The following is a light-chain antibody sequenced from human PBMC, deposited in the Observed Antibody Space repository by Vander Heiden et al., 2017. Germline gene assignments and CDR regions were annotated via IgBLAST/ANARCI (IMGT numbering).Light chain of an antibody. CDR1: QSVSSY. CDR3: QQRSNWPAWT. V-gene: IGKV3-11*01. CDR2: DAS. J-gene: IGKJ1*01. Sequence: EILLTQSPATLPLSPAETPTLSCRASQSVSSYLAWYQQKPGQAPRLLIYDASNRATGIPARFSGSGSGTDFTLTISSLEPEDFAVYYCQQRSNWPAWTFGQGTKVEIK.